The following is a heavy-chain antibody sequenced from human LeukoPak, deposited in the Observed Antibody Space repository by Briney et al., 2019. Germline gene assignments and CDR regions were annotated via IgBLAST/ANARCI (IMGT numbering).Heavy chain of an antibody. CDR3: ARLSSWVFEI. CDR2: ISSSGSTI. D-gene: IGHD3-16*01. CDR1: AFTFDDYS. J-gene: IGHJ3*02. V-gene: IGHV3-11*04. Sequence: GGSLRLSCAASAFTFDDYSMHWVRQAPGKGLEWVSYISSSGSTIYYADSVKGRFTISRDNAKNSLYLQMNSLRAEDTAVYFCARLSSWVFEIWGQGTMVTVSS.